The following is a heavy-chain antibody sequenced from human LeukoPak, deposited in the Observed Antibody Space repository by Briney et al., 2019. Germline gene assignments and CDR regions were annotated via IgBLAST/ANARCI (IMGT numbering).Heavy chain of an antibody. CDR2: ISGSGGST. D-gene: IGHD3-3*02. Sequence: GGSLRLSCAASGFTFSSYAMSWVRQAPGKGLEWVSAISGSGGSTYYADSVKGRFTISIDYSKNTLYLQMNSLRAEDTAVYFCARGAFDAFDLWGQGTMVTVSS. CDR3: ARGAFDAFDL. CDR1: GFTFSSYA. V-gene: IGHV3-23*01. J-gene: IGHJ3*01.